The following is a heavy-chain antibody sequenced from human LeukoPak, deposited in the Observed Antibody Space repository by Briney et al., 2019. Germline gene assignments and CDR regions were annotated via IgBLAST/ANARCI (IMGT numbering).Heavy chain of an antibody. Sequence: ASVKVSCKASGYTFTGYYMHWVRQAPGQGLEWMGWINPNSGGTNYAQKFQGRVTMTRDTSISTAYMELSRVRSDDTAVYYCARRNRYSSGWYNTFDYWGQGTLVTVSS. CDR1: GYTFTGYY. CDR3: ARRNRYSSGWYNTFDY. D-gene: IGHD6-19*01. CDR2: INPNSGGT. V-gene: IGHV1-2*02. J-gene: IGHJ4*02.